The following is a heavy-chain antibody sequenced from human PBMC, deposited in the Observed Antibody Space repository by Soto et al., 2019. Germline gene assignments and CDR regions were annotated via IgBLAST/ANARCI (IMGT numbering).Heavy chain of an antibody. CDR1: GFTVSSNY. CDR2: IYSGGST. Sequence: GGSLRLSCAASGFTVSSNYMSWVSKATGKGLEWVSIIYSGGSTYYAGSVKGRFTISRDNSKNTLYLQMNSLRAEDTAVYYCARGALASGYYYYSMDVWGQGTTVTVSS. V-gene: IGHV3-53*01. D-gene: IGHD3-10*01. CDR3: ARGALASGYYYYSMDV. J-gene: IGHJ6*02.